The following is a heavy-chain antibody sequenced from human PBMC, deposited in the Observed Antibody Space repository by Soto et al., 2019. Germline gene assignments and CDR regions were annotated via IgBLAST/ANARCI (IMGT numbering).Heavy chain of an antibody. CDR1: GGSISSYY. J-gene: IGHJ5*02. Sequence: QVQLQESGPGLVKPSETLSLTCTVSGGSISSYYGSWIRQPPGKGLEWIGYIYYSGSTTYNPSLKIRLTISVDTSKNQFSLKLSSATAADTAGYDCASHDLSWFDPWGQGTLVTVSS. CDR3: ASHDLSWFDP. V-gene: IGHV4-59*08. CDR2: IYYSGST.